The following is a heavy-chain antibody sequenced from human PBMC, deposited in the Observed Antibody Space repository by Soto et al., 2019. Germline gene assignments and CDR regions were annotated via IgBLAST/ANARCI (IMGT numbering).Heavy chain of an antibody. CDR3: VRAPEQRPFDY. V-gene: IGHV3-74*03. J-gene: IGHJ4*02. CDR1: GFTLSDNW. CDR2: TNSDGSSV. D-gene: IGHD6-25*01. Sequence: EVQLVESGGGLVQPGGSLRLSCAASGFTLSDNWINWVRRVPGKGLVWVSRTNSDGSSVTYADSVKGRFTLSRDNAKYTWFLPMDSLRVEDTAMYYCVRAPEQRPFDYWGQGTLVTVSS.